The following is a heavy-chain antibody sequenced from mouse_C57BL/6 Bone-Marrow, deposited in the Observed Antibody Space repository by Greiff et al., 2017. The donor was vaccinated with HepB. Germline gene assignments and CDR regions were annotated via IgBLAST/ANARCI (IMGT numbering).Heavy chain of an antibody. CDR1: GYAFTNYL. Sequence: VQLQQSGAELVRPGTSVKVSCKASGYAFTNYLIEWVKQRPGQGLEWIGVINPGSGGTNYNEKFKGKATLTADKSSSTAYMQLSSLTSEDSAVYFCARTGITTRMDYWGQGTSVTVSS. D-gene: IGHD2-4*01. CDR3: ARTGITTRMDY. CDR2: INPGSGGT. V-gene: IGHV1-54*01. J-gene: IGHJ4*01.